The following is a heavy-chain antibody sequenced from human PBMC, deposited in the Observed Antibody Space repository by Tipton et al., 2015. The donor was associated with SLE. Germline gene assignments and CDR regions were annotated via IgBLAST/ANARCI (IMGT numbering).Heavy chain of an antibody. V-gene: IGHV3-30*04. Sequence: SLRLSCAVFGFTFSRYAMHWVRQAPGKGLEWVALISFDGDRKYYADSVMGRFTVSRDNSKNTLYLQMNSLRADDTAVYYRARQLELRYCGRDCSPFDYWGQGTLLSVSS. CDR3: ARQLELRYCGRDCSPFDY. D-gene: IGHD2-21*01. CDR1: GFTFSRYA. J-gene: IGHJ4*02. CDR2: ISFDGDRK.